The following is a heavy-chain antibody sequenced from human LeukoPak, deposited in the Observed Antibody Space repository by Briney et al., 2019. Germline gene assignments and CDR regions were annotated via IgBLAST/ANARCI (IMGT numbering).Heavy chain of an antibody. CDR3: AREYTALAYYFDY. D-gene: IGHD5-18*01. Sequence: ASVKVSCKASGYSFTGSAMNWVRQAPGQGLEWMGIINPSGGSTSYAQKFQGRVTMTRDMSTSTVYMELSSLRSEDTAVYYCAREYTALAYYFDYWGQGTLVTVSS. V-gene: IGHV1-46*01. CDR2: INPSGGST. J-gene: IGHJ4*02. CDR1: GYSFTGSA.